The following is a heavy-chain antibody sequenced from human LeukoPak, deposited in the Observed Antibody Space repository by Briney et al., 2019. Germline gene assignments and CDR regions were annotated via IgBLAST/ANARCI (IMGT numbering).Heavy chain of an antibody. D-gene: IGHD3-22*01. V-gene: IGHV1-18*01. CDR3: ARVPSGYSSNWFDP. J-gene: IGHJ5*02. Sequence: ASVKVSCKASGYTFTSYGISWVRQAPGQGLEWMGWISAYNGNTNYAQKLQGRVTMTTDTSTSTAYMELRILRSDDTAVDYCARVPSGYSSNWFDPWGQGTLVTVSS. CDR2: ISAYNGNT. CDR1: GYTFTSYG.